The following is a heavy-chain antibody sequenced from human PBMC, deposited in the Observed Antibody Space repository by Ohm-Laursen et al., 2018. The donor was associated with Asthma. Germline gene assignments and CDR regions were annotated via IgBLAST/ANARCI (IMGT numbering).Heavy chain of an antibody. D-gene: IGHD4-17*01. V-gene: IGHV3-30*18. CDR2: ISYDGSNK. CDR1: GFTFSSYG. CDR3: AKDGDYYYGMDV. J-gene: IGHJ6*02. Sequence: SLRLSCAASGFTFSSYGMHWVRQAPGKGLEWVAVISYDGSNKYYADSVKGRFTISRDNSKNTLYLQMNSLGAEDTAVYYCAKDGDYYYGMDVWGQGTTVTVSS.